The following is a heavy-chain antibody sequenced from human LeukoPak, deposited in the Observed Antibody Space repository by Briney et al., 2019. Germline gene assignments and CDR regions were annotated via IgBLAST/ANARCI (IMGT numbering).Heavy chain of an antibody. CDR2: IDTNTGNP. J-gene: IGHJ4*02. D-gene: IGHD3-22*01. V-gene: IGHV7-4-1*02. CDR1: GYTFTDFP. Sequence: ASVKVSCKASGYTFTDFPINWVRQAPGQGLEWMGWIDTNTGNPAYAQGFTGRFVFSLDTSVSTSYLQINSLKADDTAVYYCARGYDTTGYFSYWGQGTLDTVSS. CDR3: ARGYDTTGYFSY.